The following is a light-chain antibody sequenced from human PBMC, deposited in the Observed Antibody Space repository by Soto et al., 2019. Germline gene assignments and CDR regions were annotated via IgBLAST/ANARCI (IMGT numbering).Light chain of an antibody. CDR1: QTISSW. CDR3: QHYNSYSEA. Sequence: DIQMTKSPARLSGSVGDRVTITCRASQTISSWLACYQQKPGKAPKLLIYKASTLKSGVPSRFSGSGSVTEFTLTISSLQPDDFATSYCQHYNSYSEAVGQGTKVYIK. V-gene: IGKV1-5*03. J-gene: IGKJ1*01. CDR2: KAS.